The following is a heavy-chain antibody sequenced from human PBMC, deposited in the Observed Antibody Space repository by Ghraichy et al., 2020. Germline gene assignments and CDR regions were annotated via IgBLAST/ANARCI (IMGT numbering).Heavy chain of an antibody. CDR3: TKDGLWGNYYRDY. Sequence: GGSLRLFCAASGFSVSNYAMSWVRQAPGKGLEWVSIISGSGDYYADSVKGRFTISRDNSKNTLYLQMNSLRVEDAALYYCTKDGLWGNYYRDYWGQGTLVTVSS. J-gene: IGHJ4*02. CDR2: ISGSGD. D-gene: IGHD3-10*01. V-gene: IGHV3-23*01. CDR1: GFSVSNYA.